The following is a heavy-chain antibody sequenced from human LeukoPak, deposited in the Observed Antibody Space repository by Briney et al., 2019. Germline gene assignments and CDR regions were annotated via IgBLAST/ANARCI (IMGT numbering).Heavy chain of an antibody. CDR2: SIPMYGTT. CDR3: ARRWPHSSGYYLFDY. CDR1: GDTFTSHG. Sequence: SVKVSCKGSGDTFTSHGLSWVRQAPGQGLEWMGGSIPMYGTTNYAQKFQGRVTITTDIFTDTAYMQLSSLRPEDTAVYYCARRWPHSSGYYLFDYWGQGTLVTVSS. V-gene: IGHV1-69*05. D-gene: IGHD3-22*01. J-gene: IGHJ4*02.